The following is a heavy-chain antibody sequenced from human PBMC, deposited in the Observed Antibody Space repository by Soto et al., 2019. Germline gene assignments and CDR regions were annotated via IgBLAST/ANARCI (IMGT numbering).Heavy chain of an antibody. D-gene: IGHD2-8*01. J-gene: IGHJ1*01. Sequence: GGSLRLSCAASGFTFSSYAMSWVRQAPGKGLEWVSAISGSGGSTYYADSVKGRFTMSRDNSKNTLYLQMNSLRAEDTAVYYCAKAAGELMVYASRHFQHWGQGTLVTVSS. CDR3: AKAAGELMVYASRHFQH. V-gene: IGHV3-23*01. CDR2: ISGSGGST. CDR1: GFTFSSYA.